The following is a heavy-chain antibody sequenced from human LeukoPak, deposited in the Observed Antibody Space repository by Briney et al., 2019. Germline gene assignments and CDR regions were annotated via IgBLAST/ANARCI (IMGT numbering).Heavy chain of an antibody. CDR1: GLTFSSYG. J-gene: IGHJ3*02. Sequence: GGSLRLSCVASGLTFSSYGMHWVRQAPGKGLEWVAVIWHDGSNKYYADSVKGRFTISRDNSKNTLFLQMNSLRAEDTAVYYCAKRVGAIHDAFDIWGQGTMVTVSS. CDR2: IWHDGSNK. CDR3: AKRVGAIHDAFDI. V-gene: IGHV3-30*02. D-gene: IGHD1-26*01.